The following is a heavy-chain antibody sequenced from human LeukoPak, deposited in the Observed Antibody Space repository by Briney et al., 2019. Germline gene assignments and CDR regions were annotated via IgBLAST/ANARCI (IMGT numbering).Heavy chain of an antibody. J-gene: IGHJ4*02. D-gene: IGHD6-6*01. CDR1: GFTFGHNA. Sequence: GGSLRLSCVASGFTFGHNAMAWVRQAPGKRLEWVSALSGSGGDTFYADSVKGRFTISRDNSKNTLYLQLSSLRPDDTAVYYCARGAPSSSSIFDFWGPGTLVTVSS. V-gene: IGHV3-23*01. CDR2: LSGSGGDT. CDR3: ARGAPSSSSIFDF.